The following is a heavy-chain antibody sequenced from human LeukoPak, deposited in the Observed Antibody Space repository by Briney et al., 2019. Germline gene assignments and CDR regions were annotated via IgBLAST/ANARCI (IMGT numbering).Heavy chain of an antibody. CDR1: GGSISSSSYY. CDR3: AATFAKSIVVVPATFDY. Sequence: SETLSLTCTVSGGSISSSSYYWGWIRQPPGKGLEWIGSIYYSGSTYYNPSLKSRVTISVDTSKNQFSLKLSSVTAADTAVYYCAATFAKSIVVVPATFDYWGQGTLVTVSS. J-gene: IGHJ4*02. D-gene: IGHD2-2*01. V-gene: IGHV4-39*07. CDR2: IYYSGST.